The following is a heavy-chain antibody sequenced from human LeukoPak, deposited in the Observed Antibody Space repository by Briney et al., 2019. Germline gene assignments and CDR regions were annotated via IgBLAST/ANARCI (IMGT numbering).Heavy chain of an antibody. CDR3: ATRAYYDSSGYSPASGYFDL. D-gene: IGHD3-22*01. J-gene: IGHJ2*01. CDR2: IYSNGIT. V-gene: IGHV4-4*08. CDR1: GCTFFSYY. Sequence: SGTLSLTCTVSGCTFFSYYWNWIRQPPGKGLEWIGYIYSNGITIYNPSLGSRGTISIATSKNQLSLRMRSVTAADTAICYCATRAYYDSSGYSPASGYFDLWGRGTLVSVSS.